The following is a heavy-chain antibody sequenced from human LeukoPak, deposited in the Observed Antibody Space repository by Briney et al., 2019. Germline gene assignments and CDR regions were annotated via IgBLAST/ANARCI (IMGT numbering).Heavy chain of an antibody. V-gene: IGHV4-61*01. CDR3: AREAATALYYFDY. CDR1: SYSISSGYY. D-gene: IGHD2-21*02. Sequence: SETLSLTCAVSSYSISSGYYWGWIRQPPGKGLEWIGYIYYSGSTNYNPSLKSRVTISVDTSKNQFSLKLSSVTAADTAAYYCAREAATALYYFDYWGQGTLVTVSS. CDR2: IYYSGST. J-gene: IGHJ4*02.